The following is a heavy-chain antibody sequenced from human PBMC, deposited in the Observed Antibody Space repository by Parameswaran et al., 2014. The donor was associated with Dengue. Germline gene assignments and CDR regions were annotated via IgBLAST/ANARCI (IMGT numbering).Heavy chain of an antibody. Sequence: VRQAPGKGLEWIGSIYYSGSTYYNPSLKSRVTISVDTSKNQFSLKLSSVTAADTAVYYCASNYGGNSGAFDIWGQGTMVTVSS. V-gene: IGHV4-39*07. D-gene: IGHD4-23*01. J-gene: IGHJ3*02. CDR2: IYYSGST. CDR3: ASNYGGNSGAFDI.